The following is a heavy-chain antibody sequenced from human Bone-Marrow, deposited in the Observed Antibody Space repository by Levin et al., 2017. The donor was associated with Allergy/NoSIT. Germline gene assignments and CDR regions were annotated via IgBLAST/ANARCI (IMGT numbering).Heavy chain of an antibody. Sequence: LRLSCTVSGASISSSGNYWSWIRQHPGKGLEWIGYIYYSGSTYYNPSLKSRVTISVDTSKNQFSLRLTSVTAADAAVYYWARGRLEYSSSSKGGWSDPWGQGILVTVSS. CDR1: GASISSSGNY. CDR3: ARGRLEYSSSSKGGWSDP. V-gene: IGHV4-31*03. CDR2: IYYSGST. D-gene: IGHD6-13*01. J-gene: IGHJ5*02.